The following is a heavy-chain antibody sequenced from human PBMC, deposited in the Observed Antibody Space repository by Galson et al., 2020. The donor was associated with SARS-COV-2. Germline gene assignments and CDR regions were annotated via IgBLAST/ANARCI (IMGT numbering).Heavy chain of an antibody. J-gene: IGHJ5*02. CDR1: GGSISSYY. Sequence: SETLSLTCTVSGGSISSYYWSWIRQPPGKGLEWIGYIYYSGSTNYNPSLKSRVTISVDTSKNQFSLKLSSVTAADTAVYYCARGKDTIFGVVIIPGWFDPWAREPWSPSPQ. CDR3: ARGKDTIFGVVIIPGWFDP. D-gene: IGHD3-3*01. CDR2: IYYSGST. V-gene: IGHV4-59*01.